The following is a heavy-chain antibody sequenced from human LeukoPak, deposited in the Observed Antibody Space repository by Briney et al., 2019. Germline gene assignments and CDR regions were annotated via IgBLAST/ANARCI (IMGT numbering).Heavy chain of an antibody. D-gene: IGHD5-24*01. CDR1: GFTFSTYG. J-gene: IGHJ4*02. CDR3: ARDSIRDGYNSDYFDY. V-gene: IGHV3-33*01. CDR2: IWYDGSNE. Sequence: GGSLRLSCAASGFTFSTYGMHWVRQAPGKALEWVAVIWYDGSNEYYADSVKGRFTISRHNSKSTLYLQLNSLRAEDTAVYYCARDSIRDGYNSDYFDYWGQGTLVTVSS.